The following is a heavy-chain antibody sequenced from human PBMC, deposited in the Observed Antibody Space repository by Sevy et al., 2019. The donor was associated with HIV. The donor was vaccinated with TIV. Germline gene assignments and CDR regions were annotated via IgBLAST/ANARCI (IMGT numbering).Heavy chain of an antibody. CDR2: ISAYNGNT. V-gene: IGHV1-18*01. J-gene: IGHJ6*02. CDR1: GYTFTSYG. Sequence: ASVKVSCKASGYTFTSYGISWVRQAPGQGLEWMGWISAYNGNTNYAQKLQGRVTMTTDTSTSTAYMELRSLRSDDTAVYYCAREADIVATYYYYGMDVWGQGTTVTDSS. CDR3: AREADIVATYYYYGMDV. D-gene: IGHD5-12*01.